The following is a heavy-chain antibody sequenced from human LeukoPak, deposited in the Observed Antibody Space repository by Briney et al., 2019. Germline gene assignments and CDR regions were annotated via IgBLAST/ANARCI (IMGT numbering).Heavy chain of an antibody. J-gene: IGHJ6*03. CDR2: IYYSGST. V-gene: IGHV4-39*07. D-gene: IGHD3-10*01. CDR3: ARGGKVRGVPYFWSRRYGYMDV. CDR1: GGSISSSSYY. Sequence: SETLSLTCTVSGGSISSSSYYWGWIRQPPGKGLEWIGSIYYSGSTNYNPSLKSRVTISVDTSKNQFSLKLSSVTAADTAVYYCARGGKVRGVPYFWSRRYGYMDVWGKGTTVTVSS.